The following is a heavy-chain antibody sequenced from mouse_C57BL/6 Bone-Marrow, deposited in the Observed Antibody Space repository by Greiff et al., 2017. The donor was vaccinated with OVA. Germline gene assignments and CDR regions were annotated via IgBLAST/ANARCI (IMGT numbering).Heavy chain of an antibody. CDR3: ARYYDYDEFAY. Sequence: VQLQQSGPELVKPGASVKISCKASGYTFTDYYMNWVKQSHGKSLEWIGDINPNNGGTSYNQKFKGKATLTVDKSSSTAYMELRSLTSEDSAVYYCARYYDYDEFAYWGQGTLVTVSA. J-gene: IGHJ3*01. CDR1: GYTFTDYY. V-gene: IGHV1-26*01. CDR2: INPNNGGT. D-gene: IGHD2-4*01.